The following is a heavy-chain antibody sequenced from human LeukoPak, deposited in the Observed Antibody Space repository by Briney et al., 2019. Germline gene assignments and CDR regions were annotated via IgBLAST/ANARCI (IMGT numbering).Heavy chain of an antibody. V-gene: IGHV3-48*01. Sequence: GGSLRLSCAASGFTFSSYSMNWVRQAPGKGLEWVSYISSSSTIYYADSVKGRFTISRDNAKNSLYLQMNSLRAEDTAVYYCARGYCSGGSCYWKYYGMDVWGQGTTVTVSS. D-gene: IGHD2-15*01. J-gene: IGHJ6*02. CDR2: ISSSSTI. CDR3: ARGYCSGGSCYWKYYGMDV. CDR1: GFTFSSYS.